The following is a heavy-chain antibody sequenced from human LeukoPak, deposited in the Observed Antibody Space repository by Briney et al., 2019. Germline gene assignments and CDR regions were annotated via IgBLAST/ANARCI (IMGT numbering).Heavy chain of an antibody. V-gene: IGHV1-18*01. J-gene: IGHJ6*03. D-gene: IGHD6-6*01. CDR2: INGYNGNT. Sequence: GASVKLSCRASGFTFTSFGFSWVRQAPGHGLQWMGWINGYNGNTEYAQNLQGRVSMTRDISTSTVYMQLTRLRSDDTAVYYCARDIGSSSFQAGYHYYYMDVWGEGTTVTVSS. CDR3: ARDIGSSSFQAGYHYYYMDV. CDR1: GFTFTSFG.